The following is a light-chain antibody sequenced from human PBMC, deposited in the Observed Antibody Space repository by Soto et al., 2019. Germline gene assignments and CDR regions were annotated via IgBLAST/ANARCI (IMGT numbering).Light chain of an antibody. V-gene: IGLV2-11*01. J-gene: IGLJ1*01. Sequence: QSALTQPRSVSGSPGQSVTISCTGTSSDVGGYNFVSWYQQHPGKAPKLMISDVSKRPSGVPDRFSGSKSGNTASLTISGLHAEYEADYYCCSYSGSYTWVFGTGTKVTVL. CDR2: DVS. CDR1: SSDVGGYNF. CDR3: CSYSGSYTWV.